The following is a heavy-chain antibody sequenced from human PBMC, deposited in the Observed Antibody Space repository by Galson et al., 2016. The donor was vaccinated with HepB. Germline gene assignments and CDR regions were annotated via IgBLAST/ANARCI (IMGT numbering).Heavy chain of an antibody. D-gene: IGHD1-26*01. CDR2: IYTSGGT. CDR3: ARGEAHYYYYGMDV. Sequence: SETLSLTCTVSGGSISSYYWSWIRQPAGKGLEWIGRIYTSGGTNYNPSLKSRVTMSVDTSKNQFSLRLSSVTAADTAVYYCARGEAHYYYYGMDVWGKGTTVTVSS. V-gene: IGHV4-4*07. CDR1: GGSISSYY. J-gene: IGHJ6*04.